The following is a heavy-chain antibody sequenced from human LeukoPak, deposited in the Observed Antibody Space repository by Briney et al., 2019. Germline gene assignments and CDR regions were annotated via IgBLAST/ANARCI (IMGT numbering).Heavy chain of an antibody. D-gene: IGHD2-15*01. J-gene: IGHJ5*02. CDR2: INPNSGGT. Sequence: GASVKVSCKASGYTFTGYYMHWVRQAPGQGLEWMGWINPNSGGTNYAQKFQGRVTMTRDTSTSTAYMELSRLRSDDTAVYYCARVFRYCSGGSCYWFDPWGQGTLVTVSS. CDR3: ARVFRYCSGGSCYWFDP. CDR1: GYTFTGYY. V-gene: IGHV1-2*02.